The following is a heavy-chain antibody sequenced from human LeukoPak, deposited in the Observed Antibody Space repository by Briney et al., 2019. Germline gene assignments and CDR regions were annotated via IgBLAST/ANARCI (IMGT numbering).Heavy chain of an antibody. CDR2: IYYSGST. CDR1: GDSISSSSYS. CDR3: AESRRRRETFDY. D-gene: IGHD5-24*01. V-gene: IGHV4-39*01. J-gene: IGHJ4*02. Sequence: SETLSLTCTVSGDSISSSSYSWGWIRQPPGKGLEWIGIIYYSGSTYYNPSLKSRVTISVDTSKNQFSLRLSSVTAADTAVYYCAESRRRRETFDYWGQATLGTVSS.